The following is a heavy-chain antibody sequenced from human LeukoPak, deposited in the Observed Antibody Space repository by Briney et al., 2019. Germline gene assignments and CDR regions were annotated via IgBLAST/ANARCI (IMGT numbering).Heavy chain of an antibody. CDR3: ATLGGSGWYYFDY. CDR2: INPNSGGT. J-gene: IGHJ4*02. D-gene: IGHD6-19*01. V-gene: IGHV1-2*06. Sequence: ASVKVSCKASGYTFTGYYMQWVRQAPGQGLEWMGRINPNSGGTNYAQKFQGRVTMTRDTSISTAYMELSRLRSDDTAVYYCATLGGSGWYYFDYWGQGTLVTVSS. CDR1: GYTFTGYY.